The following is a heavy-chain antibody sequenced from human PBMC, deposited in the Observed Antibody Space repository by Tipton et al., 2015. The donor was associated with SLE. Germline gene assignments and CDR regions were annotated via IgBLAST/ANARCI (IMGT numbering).Heavy chain of an antibody. Sequence: GLVKPSETLSLTCTVSGGSISSHYWCWIRQPPGKGLEWIGYIYYSGSTNYNPSLKSRVTISVDTSKNQFSLKLSSVTAADTAVDYCARGRSGYDYWGQGTLVTVSS. V-gene: IGHV4-59*11. D-gene: IGHD3-3*01. CDR3: ARGRSGYDY. CDR1: GGSISSHY. CDR2: IYYSGST. J-gene: IGHJ4*02.